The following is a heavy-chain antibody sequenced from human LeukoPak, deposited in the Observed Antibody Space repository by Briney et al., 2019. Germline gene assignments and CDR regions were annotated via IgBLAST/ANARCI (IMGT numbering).Heavy chain of an antibody. Sequence: GGSLRLSCVASGFTISSYWMTWVRQAPGKGLEWVGNIKEDGSEKNYADSVNGRFTTSRDNAKNSLYLQMNSPRAEDTAVYYCARDRSGYSSSGDAFDIWGQGTMVTVSS. J-gene: IGHJ3*02. CDR2: IKEDGSEK. D-gene: IGHD6-6*01. V-gene: IGHV3-7*01. CDR3: ARDRSGYSSSGDAFDI. CDR1: GFTISSYW.